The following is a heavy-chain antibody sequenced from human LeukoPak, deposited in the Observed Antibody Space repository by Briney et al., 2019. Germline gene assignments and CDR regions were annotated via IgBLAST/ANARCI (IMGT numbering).Heavy chain of an antibody. CDR3: ARVRGYYDSSGPGDY. V-gene: IGHV1-2*02. Sequence: ASVKVPCKASGYTFTGYYMHWVRQAPGQGLEWMGWINPNSGGTNYAQKFQGRVTMTRDTSISTAYMELSRLRSDDTAVYYCARVRGYYDSSGPGDYWGQGTLVTVSS. CDR2: INPNSGGT. D-gene: IGHD3-22*01. J-gene: IGHJ4*02. CDR1: GYTFTGYY.